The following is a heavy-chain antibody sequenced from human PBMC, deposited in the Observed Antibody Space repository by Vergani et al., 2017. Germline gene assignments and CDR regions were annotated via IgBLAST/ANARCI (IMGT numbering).Heavy chain of an antibody. CDR3: ARGRVYYDNLWGYDAFDI. Sequence: QVQLVQSGAEVKKPGSSVKVSCKASGGTFSSYAISWVRQAPGQGLEWMGRIIPIFGTANYVQKFQGRVTITADESTSTAYMELSSLRSEDTPVYYCARGRVYYDNLWGYDAFDIWGQGTMVTVSS. J-gene: IGHJ3*02. CDR1: GGTFSSYA. CDR2: IIPIFGTA. D-gene: IGHD3-22*01. V-gene: IGHV1-69*13.